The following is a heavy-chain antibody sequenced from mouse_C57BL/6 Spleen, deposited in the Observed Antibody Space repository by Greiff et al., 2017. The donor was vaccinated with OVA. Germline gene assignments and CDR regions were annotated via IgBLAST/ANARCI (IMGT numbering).Heavy chain of an antibody. CDR3: ARSYYYGSSYVGFAY. Sequence: VQLQQPGAELVRPGTSVKLSCKASGYTFTSYWMHWVKQRPGQGLEWIGVIDPSDSYTNYNQKFKGKATLTVDTSSSTAYMQLSSLTSEDSAVYYCARSYYYGSSYVGFAYWGQGTLVTVSA. D-gene: IGHD1-1*01. CDR2: IDPSDSYT. CDR1: GYTFTSYW. J-gene: IGHJ3*01. V-gene: IGHV1-59*01.